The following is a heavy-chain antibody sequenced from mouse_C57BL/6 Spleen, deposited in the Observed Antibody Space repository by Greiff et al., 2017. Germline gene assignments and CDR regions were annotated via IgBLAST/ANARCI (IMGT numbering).Heavy chain of an antibody. J-gene: IGHJ4*01. CDR3: AREGDYDGDYYAMDY. Sequence: QVQLQQSGAELARPGASVKLSCKASGYTFTSYGISWVKQRTGQGLEWIGELYPRSGNTYYNEKFKGKATLTADKSSSTAYMELRSLTSEDSAVYFCAREGDYDGDYYAMDYWGQGTSVTVSS. CDR2: LYPRSGNT. D-gene: IGHD2-4*01. V-gene: IGHV1-81*01. CDR1: GYTFTSYG.